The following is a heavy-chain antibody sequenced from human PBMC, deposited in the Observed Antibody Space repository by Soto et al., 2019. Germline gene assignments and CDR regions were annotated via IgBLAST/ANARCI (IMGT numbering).Heavy chain of an antibody. CDR3: ARVREGLRFLEWPLFDY. J-gene: IGHJ4*02. V-gene: IGHV1-2*04. D-gene: IGHD3-3*01. CDR2: ITPNSGGT. Sequence: QVQLVQSGAEVKKPGASVKVSCKASGYTFTGYYMHWVRQAPGQGLEWMGWITPNSGGTNYAQKFKGWVTMTRDTSISTAYMELSRLRSDDTAVYYCARVREGLRFLEWPLFDYWGQGTLVTVSS. CDR1: GYTFTGYY.